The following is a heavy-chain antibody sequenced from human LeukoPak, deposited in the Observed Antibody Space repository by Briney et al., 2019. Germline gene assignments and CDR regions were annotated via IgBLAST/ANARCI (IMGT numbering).Heavy chain of an antibody. CDR2: IFPILGIA. Sequence: GSSVTVSCTASVGTFSSYAISWVRQGPGQGLEWMGRIFPILGIANYAQRCQGRLTITADKSTSTAYMELSSLRSDDRAVYYCARFRHDANGYCSGGSCYALGYWGQGTLVTVSS. D-gene: IGHD2-15*01. CDR3: ARFRHDANGYCSGGSCYALGY. V-gene: IGHV1-69*04. J-gene: IGHJ4*02. CDR1: VGTFSSYA.